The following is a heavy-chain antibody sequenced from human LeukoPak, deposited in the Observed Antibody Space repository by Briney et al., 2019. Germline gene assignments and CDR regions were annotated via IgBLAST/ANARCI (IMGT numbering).Heavy chain of an antibody. V-gene: IGHV4-59*01. CDR1: GGSISSYY. CDR2: IYYSGST. Sequence: SETLSLTCTVSGGSISSYYWSWIRQPPGKGLEWIGYIYYSGSTNYNPSLKSRVTISVDTSKNQFSLKLSSVTAADTAVYYCARGSSDSSGWYNFDYWGQGTLVTVSS. D-gene: IGHD6-19*01. CDR3: ARGSSDSSGWYNFDY. J-gene: IGHJ4*02.